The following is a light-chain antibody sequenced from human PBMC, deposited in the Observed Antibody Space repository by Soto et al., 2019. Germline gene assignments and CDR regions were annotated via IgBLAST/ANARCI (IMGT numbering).Light chain of an antibody. V-gene: IGLV2-23*01. Sequence: QSALTQPASVSGSLGQSITISCTGTSSDVGSYNLVSWYQHHPGKAPKLLIFEGTKRPSGISNRFSGSKSGNTASLAISGIKAEDEAVYNCCSYAGFTPYVFGTGTKLTVL. CDR3: CSYAGFTPYV. CDR2: EGT. CDR1: SSDVGSYNL. J-gene: IGLJ1*01.